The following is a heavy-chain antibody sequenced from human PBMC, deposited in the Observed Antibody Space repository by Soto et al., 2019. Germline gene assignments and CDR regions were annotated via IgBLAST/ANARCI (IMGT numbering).Heavy chain of an antibody. CDR2: ISTSSGDT. CDR1: GYTFNRYA. V-gene: IGHV1-3*04. D-gene: IGHD2-15*01. Sequence: QVHLVQSGAEVKKPGASVKVSCKASGYTFNRYAIHWVRQAPGQSLEGMGWISTSSGDTKYSEKIQGRATITRDTSASIAFLELGSLSSEDTAVYYCERDIQDRSGGSCGYYFDYWGQGTLVTVSA. CDR3: ERDIQDRSGGSCGYYFDY. J-gene: IGHJ4*02.